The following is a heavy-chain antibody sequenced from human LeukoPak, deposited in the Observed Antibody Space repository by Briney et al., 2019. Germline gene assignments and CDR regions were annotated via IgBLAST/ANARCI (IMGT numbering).Heavy chain of an antibody. Sequence: GGSLRLSCAASGFTFSSYAMHWVRQAPGKGLEWVAVISYDGSNKYYADSVKGRFTISRDNSKNTLYLQMNSLRAEDTAAYYCASPTPQYSGYDWGAFDIWGQGTMVTVSS. V-gene: IGHV3-30*04. CDR2: ISYDGSNK. J-gene: IGHJ3*02. CDR3: ASPTPQYSGYDWGAFDI. D-gene: IGHD5-12*01. CDR1: GFTFSSYA.